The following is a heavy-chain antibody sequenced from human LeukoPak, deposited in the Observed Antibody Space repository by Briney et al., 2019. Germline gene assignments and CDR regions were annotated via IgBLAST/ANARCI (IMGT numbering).Heavy chain of an antibody. CDR1: GLTFSSYA. D-gene: IGHD3-3*01. J-gene: IGHJ4*02. CDR2: ISGSGGST. CDR3: ARDGFFTPFFYFDY. Sequence: GGSLRLSCAASGLTFSSYAMSWVRQAPGKGLEGVSAISGSGGSTYYADSVKGRFTISRDNSKNTLFLQMNSLRAEDTAVYYCARDGFFTPFFYFDYWGQGTLVTVSS. V-gene: IGHV3-23*01.